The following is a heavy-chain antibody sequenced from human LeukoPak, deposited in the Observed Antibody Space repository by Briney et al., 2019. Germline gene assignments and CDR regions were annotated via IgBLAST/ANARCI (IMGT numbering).Heavy chain of an antibody. J-gene: IGHJ4*02. CDR3: ARIIAVAGYFDY. D-gene: IGHD6-19*01. CDR2: IYYSGST. V-gene: IGHV4-39*07. Sequence: SETLSLTCTVSGGSISSSRYYWGWIRQPPGKGLEWIGSIYYSGSTYYNPSLKSRVTISVDTSKNQFSLKLSSVTAADTAVYYCARIIAVAGYFDYWGQGTLVTVSS. CDR1: GGSISSSRYY.